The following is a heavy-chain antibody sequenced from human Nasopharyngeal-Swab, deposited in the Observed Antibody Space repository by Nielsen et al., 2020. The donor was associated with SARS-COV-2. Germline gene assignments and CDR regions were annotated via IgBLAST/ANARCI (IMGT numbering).Heavy chain of an antibody. V-gene: IGHV4-39*01. D-gene: IGHD5-12*01. Sequence: WIRQPPGKGLEWIGSIYYRGSTYYNPSLKSRVTISVDTSKNQFSLKLSSVTAADTAVYYCARQETGGYQYYFDYWGQGTLVTVSS. CDR2: IYYRGST. J-gene: IGHJ4*02. CDR3: ARQETGGYQYYFDY.